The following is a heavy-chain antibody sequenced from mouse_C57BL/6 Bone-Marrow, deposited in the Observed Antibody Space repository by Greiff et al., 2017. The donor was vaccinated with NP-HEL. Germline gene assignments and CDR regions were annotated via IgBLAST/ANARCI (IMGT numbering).Heavy chain of an antibody. CDR1: GFNIKDDY. CDR3: TSTMVTTDWYFDV. CDR2: IDPENGDT. D-gene: IGHD2-2*01. Sequence: EVQLQQSGAELVRPGASVKLSCTASGFNIKDDYMHWVKQRPEQGLEWIGWIDPENGDTEYASKFQGKATITADTSSNTAYLQLSSLTSEDTAVYYCTSTMVTTDWYFDVWGTGTTVTVSS. V-gene: IGHV14-4*01. J-gene: IGHJ1*03.